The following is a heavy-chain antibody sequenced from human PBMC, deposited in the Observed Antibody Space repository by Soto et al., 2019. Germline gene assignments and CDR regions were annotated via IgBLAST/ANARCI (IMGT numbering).Heavy chain of an antibody. Sequence: QVQLQESGPGLVKPSETLSLTCTVSGGSISSYYWSWIRQPPGKGLEWIGYIYYSGSTNYNPSLKSRVTISVDTSKNQFSLKLSSVTAADTAVYYCARVRDLWFGEDAFDIWGQGTMVTVSS. V-gene: IGHV4-59*01. D-gene: IGHD3-10*01. CDR1: GGSISSYY. J-gene: IGHJ3*02. CDR2: IYYSGST. CDR3: ARVRDLWFGEDAFDI.